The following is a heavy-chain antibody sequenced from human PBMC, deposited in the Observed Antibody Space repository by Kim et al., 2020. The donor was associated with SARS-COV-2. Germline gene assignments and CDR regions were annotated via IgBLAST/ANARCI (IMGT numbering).Heavy chain of an antibody. Sequence: GRSLRLSCAASGFTFSHFGMHWVRQAPGKGLEWLATLSYDGGYKNYADSVKGRFTISRDNSKNTLYLEMNSLRPEDTAVYYCAKRESRDCSGGSCLQLD. CDR3: AKRESRDCSGGSCLQLD. J-gene: IGHJ4*01. D-gene: IGHD2-15*01. CDR1: GFTFSHFG. CDR2: LSYDGGYK. V-gene: IGHV3-30*18.